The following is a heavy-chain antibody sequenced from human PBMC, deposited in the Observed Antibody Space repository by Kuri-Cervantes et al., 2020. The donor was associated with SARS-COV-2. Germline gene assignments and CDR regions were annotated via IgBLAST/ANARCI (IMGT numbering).Heavy chain of an antibody. D-gene: IGHD2-15*01. CDR3: ARHRAPATHNWFDP. Sequence: KVSCKGSGYSFTSYWIGWVRQMPGKGLEWRGIIYPGDSDTRYSPSFQGQVTISADKSISTAYLQWSSLKASDTAMYYCARHRAPATHNWFDPWGQGTLVTVSS. V-gene: IGHV5-51*01. CDR2: IYPGDSDT. J-gene: IGHJ5*02. CDR1: GYSFTSYW.